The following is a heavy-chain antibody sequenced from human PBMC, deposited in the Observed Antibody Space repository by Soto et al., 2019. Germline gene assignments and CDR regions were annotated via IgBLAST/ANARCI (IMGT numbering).Heavy chain of an antibody. CDR2: ISGSGFTI. CDR3: ARNTLSAAGSDNDGLDV. J-gene: IGHJ6*02. Sequence: QVQLVESGGGLVKPGGSLRLSCEASGFTFSDHYMSWIRQAPGRGLAWVAYISGSGFTIYNADSVKGRFTISSDNAKNSLYLILDSLRAEDTAVYYCARNTLSAAGSDNDGLDVWGRGTTVGVSS. CDR1: GFTFSDHY. V-gene: IGHV3-11*01. D-gene: IGHD6-13*01.